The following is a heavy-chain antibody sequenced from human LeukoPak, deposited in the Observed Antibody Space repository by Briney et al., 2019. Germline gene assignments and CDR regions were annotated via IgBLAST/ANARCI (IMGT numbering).Heavy chain of an antibody. V-gene: IGHV3-48*03. CDR1: GFTLSSYE. CDR2: ISDSGSTT. CDR3: ARIGYSNWGDALDI. Sequence: GGSLGLSCAASGFTLSSYEMNWVRPAPGKGLEWISYISDSGSTTYYADSVKGRFSISRDNAKNSLYLQMNSLRAEDTAVYYCARIGYSNWGDALDIWGQGTMVTVSS. D-gene: IGHD6-13*01. J-gene: IGHJ3*02.